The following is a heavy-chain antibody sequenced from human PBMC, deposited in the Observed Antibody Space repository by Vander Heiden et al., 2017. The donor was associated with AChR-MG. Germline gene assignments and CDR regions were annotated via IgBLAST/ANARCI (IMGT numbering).Heavy chain of an antibody. CDR2: INAGNGNT. CDR1: GYTFTSYA. J-gene: IGHJ4*02. Sequence: QVQLVQSGAEVKKPGASVKVSCKAAGYTFTSYAMHWVRQAPGQRLEWMGWINAGNGNTKYSQKFQGRVTITRDTSASTAYMELSSLRSEDTAVYYCAREVGFYDSSGFDYGGQGTLVTVSS. CDR3: AREVGFYDSSGFDY. V-gene: IGHV1-3*01. D-gene: IGHD3-22*01.